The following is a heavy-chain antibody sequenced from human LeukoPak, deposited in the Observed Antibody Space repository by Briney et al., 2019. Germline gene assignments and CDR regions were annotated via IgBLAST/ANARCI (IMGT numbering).Heavy chain of an antibody. V-gene: IGHV4-59*01. D-gene: IGHD3-3*01. Sequence: PSETLSLTCTVSGGSISSYYWSWIRQPPGKGLERIGYIYYSGSTNYNPSLKSRVTISVDTSKNQFSLKLSSVTAADTAVYYCASMYYDFWSGYDYWGQGTLVTVSS. CDR2: IYYSGST. CDR3: ASMYYDFWSGYDY. CDR1: GGSISSYY. J-gene: IGHJ4*02.